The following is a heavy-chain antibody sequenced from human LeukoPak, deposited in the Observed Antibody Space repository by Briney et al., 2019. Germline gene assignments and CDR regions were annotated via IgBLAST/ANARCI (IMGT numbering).Heavy chain of an antibody. J-gene: IGHJ6*04. Sequence: GGSLRLSCAASGFTFSSYAMSWVRQAPGRGLEWVSAISGSGGSTYYADSVKGRFTISRDNSKNTLYLQMNSLRAEDTAVYYCAKERVYYGSGSYSDVWGKGTTVTVSS. CDR3: AKERVYYGSGSYSDV. CDR1: GFTFSSYA. V-gene: IGHV3-23*01. D-gene: IGHD3-10*01. CDR2: ISGSGGST.